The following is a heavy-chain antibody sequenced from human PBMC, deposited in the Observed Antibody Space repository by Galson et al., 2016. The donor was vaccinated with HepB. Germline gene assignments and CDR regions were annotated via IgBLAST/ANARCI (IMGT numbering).Heavy chain of an antibody. Sequence: SVKVSCKASGYIFTNYAIHWVRQAPGQRLEWMGWINAGQGYTKYSQKFQGRVTITRDTSATTAHMDLSSLRSEATAVYYCVRDDRIAAAGNYFEFWGQGALVTVSS. CDR1: GYIFTNYA. D-gene: IGHD6-13*01. CDR3: VRDDRIAAAGNYFEF. V-gene: IGHV1-3*01. CDR2: INAGQGYT. J-gene: IGHJ4*02.